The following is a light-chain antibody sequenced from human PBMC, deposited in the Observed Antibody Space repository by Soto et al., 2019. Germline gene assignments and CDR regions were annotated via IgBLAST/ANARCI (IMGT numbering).Light chain of an antibody. CDR2: GAS. J-gene: IGKJ2*01. Sequence: EIVLTQSPGTLSLSPGERATLSCRASQSVSSSYLAWYQQKPGQAPRLLVYGASSRATGIPDRFSGGGSGTDFTLIINRLEPEDSAVFYCQQYGTSPHTFGQGTKLEIK. CDR3: QQYGTSPHT. CDR1: QSVSSSY. V-gene: IGKV3-20*01.